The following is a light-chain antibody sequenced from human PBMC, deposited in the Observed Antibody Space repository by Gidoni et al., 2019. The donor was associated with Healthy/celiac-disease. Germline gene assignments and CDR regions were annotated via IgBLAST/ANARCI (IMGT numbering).Light chain of an antibody. Sequence: DIKMTQSPASLSASVGDRVTITCRASQSISSYLNWYQQKPGKAPKLLIYAASSLQSGVPSRFSGSGSETDFTLTISSLQPEDFATYYCQQSYSTPNTFGQGTKLEIK. CDR3: QQSYSTPNT. CDR1: QSISSY. CDR2: AAS. J-gene: IGKJ2*01. V-gene: IGKV1-39*01.